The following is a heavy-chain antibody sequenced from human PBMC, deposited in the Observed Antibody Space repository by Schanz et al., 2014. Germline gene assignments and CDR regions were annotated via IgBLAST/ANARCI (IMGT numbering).Heavy chain of an antibody. J-gene: IGHJ4*02. CDR3: TDGSAR. D-gene: IGHD3-22*01. CDR2: FKSNVDGGTT. CDR1: GFSISDAW. V-gene: IGHV3-15*01. Sequence: VQLVESGGGVVQPVRSLRLSCAASGFSISDAWMHWVRQAPGKGLEWVGRFKSNVDGGTTDYAAPVKGRFTISRDDSKNTLSLQMNSLKTEDTAVYYCTDGSARWGQGTLVTVSS.